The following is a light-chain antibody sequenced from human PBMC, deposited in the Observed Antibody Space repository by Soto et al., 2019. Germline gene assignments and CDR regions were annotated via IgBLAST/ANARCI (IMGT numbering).Light chain of an antibody. Sequence: IALTQSLATRFVFPGERAHIFCRASQSVSNNLAWYQQKPGQAPRLLIYGASNRATGIPDRFSGSGSGTDFTLTISRLEPEDFAVYYCQQYGSSGTFGQGTKVDIK. CDR2: GAS. V-gene: IGKV3-20*01. J-gene: IGKJ1*01. CDR3: QQYGSSGT. CDR1: QSVSNN.